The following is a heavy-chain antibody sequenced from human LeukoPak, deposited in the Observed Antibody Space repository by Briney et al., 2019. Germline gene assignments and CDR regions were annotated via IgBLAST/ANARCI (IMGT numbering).Heavy chain of an antibody. J-gene: IGHJ6*03. V-gene: IGHV1-2*03. CDR3: ARGCQYQLLIYFYYYMDV. Sequence: LEASVKVSCKASGYTFTSYDINWVRQATGQGLEWMGWINPNSGGTNYAQKFQGRVTMTRDTSISTAYMDLSSLRSDDTAVYYCARGCQYQLLIYFYYYMDVWGKGTTVTVSS. D-gene: IGHD2-2*01. CDR1: GYTFTSYD. CDR2: INPNSGGT.